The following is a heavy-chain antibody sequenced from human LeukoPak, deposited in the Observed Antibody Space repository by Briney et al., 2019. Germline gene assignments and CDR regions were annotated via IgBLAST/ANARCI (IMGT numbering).Heavy chain of an antibody. CDR2: ISSSSSYI. CDR3: ARDSSGTDI. Sequence: NPGGSLRLSCAASGFTFSSYAMSWVRQAPGKGLEWVSFISSSSSYIYYADSVKGRFTISRDNAKNSLHLQMNSLRAEDTAVYYCARDSSGTDIWGQGTMVTVSS. J-gene: IGHJ3*02. V-gene: IGHV3-21*01. CDR1: GFTFSSYA. D-gene: IGHD3-10*01.